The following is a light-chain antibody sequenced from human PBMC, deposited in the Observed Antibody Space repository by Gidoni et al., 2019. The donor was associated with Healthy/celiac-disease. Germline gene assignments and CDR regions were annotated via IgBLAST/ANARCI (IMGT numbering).Light chain of an antibody. CDR2: AAS. CDR3: QQSYSTLPYT. V-gene: IGKV1-39*01. CDR1: QSISSY. Sequence: DIQMTQSPSSLSASVGDRVTITCRASQSISSYLNWYQQKPGKAPKLLIYAASSLQSGVPSRFSGSGSGTDFTLTISSLQHEDFATYYCQQSYSTLPYTFGQGTKLEIK. J-gene: IGKJ2*01.